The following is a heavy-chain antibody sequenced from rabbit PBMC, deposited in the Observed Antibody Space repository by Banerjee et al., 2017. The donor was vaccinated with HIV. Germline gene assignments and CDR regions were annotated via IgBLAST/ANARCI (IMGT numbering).Heavy chain of an antibody. CDR2: INAGNDDKI. Sequence: QSLEESGGDLVKPGASLTLTCTASGFTISSSYYMCWVRQAPVTGLEWIACINAGNDDKICYASWAKGRFTISKTSSTTVTLQMTSLTAADTATYFCASQTGGTYWALNLWGQGTLVTVS. CDR3: ASQTGGTYWALNL. V-gene: IGHV1S40*01. J-gene: IGHJ4*01. CDR1: GFTISSSYY. D-gene: IGHD8-1*01.